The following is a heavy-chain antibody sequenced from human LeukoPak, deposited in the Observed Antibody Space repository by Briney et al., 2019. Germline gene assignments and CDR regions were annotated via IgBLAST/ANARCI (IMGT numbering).Heavy chain of an antibody. CDR1: GFTFSSFT. CDR3: ARSNYGPDYLDY. D-gene: IGHD3-10*01. Sequence: GGSLRLSCAASGFTFSSFTMNWVRQAPGKGLEWVSAISSTSSDIYYADSVKGRFTISRDNAKNSLYLQLNGLRADDTAVYYCARSNYGPDYLDYWGQGTLVTVSS. J-gene: IGHJ4*02. V-gene: IGHV3-21*01. CDR2: ISSTSSDI.